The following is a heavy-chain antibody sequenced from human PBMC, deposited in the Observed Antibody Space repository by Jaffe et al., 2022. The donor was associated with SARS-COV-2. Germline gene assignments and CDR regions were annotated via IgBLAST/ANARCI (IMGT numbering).Heavy chain of an antibody. CDR1: GDSISNSNYY. D-gene: IGHD6-19*01. V-gene: IGHV4-39*02. J-gene: IGHJ4*02. Sequence: QLQLQESGPGLVKPSETLSLSCTVSGDSISNSNYYWGWIRQPPGKGLEWIGSISYVGNTYYNPSLKSRVTIFVDTSKNNFSLRLSSVTAADTAVYYCARLPEYYSGWYEDYWGQGTLVTVSS. CDR2: ISYVGNT. CDR3: ARLPEYYSGWYEDY.